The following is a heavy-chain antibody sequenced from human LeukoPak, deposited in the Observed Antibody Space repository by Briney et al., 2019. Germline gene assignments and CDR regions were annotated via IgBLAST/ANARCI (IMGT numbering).Heavy chain of an antibody. Sequence: PSQTLSLTCTVSGGSISSGSYYWSWIRRPAGKGLEWIGRIYTSGSTNYNPSLKSRVTISVDTSKNQFSLKLSSVTAADTAVYYCARSDKLGIGPNLDYWGQGTLVTVSS. CDR1: GGSISSGSYY. D-gene: IGHD7-27*01. CDR3: ARSDKLGIGPNLDY. J-gene: IGHJ4*02. V-gene: IGHV4-61*02. CDR2: IYTSGST.